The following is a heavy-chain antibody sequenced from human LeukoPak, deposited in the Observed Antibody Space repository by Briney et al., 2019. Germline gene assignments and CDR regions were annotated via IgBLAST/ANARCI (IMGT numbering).Heavy chain of an antibody. D-gene: IGHD5-24*01. CDR2: INTDTGEP. V-gene: IGHV7-4-1*02. CDR3: ARPLEGYNFPGESVV. CDR1: GYIFARYA. J-gene: IGHJ4*02. Sequence: ASVRVSCADSGYIFARYAIQWVRQAPGQGLEWVGWINTDTGEPTYAQGFTGRFVFSLDTSVSTAFLQITGLKAEDTAVYYCARPLEGYNFPGESVVWGQGTLVTVSS.